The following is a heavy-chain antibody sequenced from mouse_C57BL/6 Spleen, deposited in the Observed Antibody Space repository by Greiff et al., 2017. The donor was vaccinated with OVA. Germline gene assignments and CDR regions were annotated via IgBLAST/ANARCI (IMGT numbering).Heavy chain of an antibody. J-gene: IGHJ3*01. CDR1: GYTFTDYN. CDR3: ARELGRVLFAY. Sequence: EVKLQESGPELVKPGASVKMSCKASGYTFTDYNMHWVKQSHGKSLEWIGYINPNNGGTSYNQKFKGKATLTVNKSSSTAYMELRSLTSEDSAVYYCARELGRVLFAYWGQGTLVTVSA. D-gene: IGHD4-1*01. V-gene: IGHV1-22*01. CDR2: INPNNGGT.